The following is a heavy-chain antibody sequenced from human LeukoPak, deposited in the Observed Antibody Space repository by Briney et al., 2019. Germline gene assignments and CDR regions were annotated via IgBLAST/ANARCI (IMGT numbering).Heavy chain of an antibody. CDR1: GGSVSSYY. CDR2: IYDIGST. J-gene: IGHJ4*02. V-gene: IGHV4-59*08. CDR3: ARHEEWLATYYFDY. D-gene: IGHD6-19*01. Sequence: SETLSLTCTVSGGSVSSYYWSWIRQPPGKGLEWIGYIYDIGSTKYNPSLKSRVTISVDTSKNQFSLKLSSVTAADTAVYYCARHEEWLATYYFDYWGQGTLVTVSS.